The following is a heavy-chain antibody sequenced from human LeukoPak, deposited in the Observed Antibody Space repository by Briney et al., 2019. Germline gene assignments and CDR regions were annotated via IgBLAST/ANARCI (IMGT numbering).Heavy chain of an antibody. V-gene: IGHV1-2*06. CDR1: GYTFSGYY. CDR2: INPNNGVT. Sequence: ASVKVSCKASGYTFSGYYMHWVRQAPGQGLEWMGQINPNNGVTNYAQKFQGRVTMTRDTSISTAYMELCRLTSADPAVYYCARPYSGYEWCDYWGQGTLVTVSS. CDR3: ARPYSGYEWCDY. D-gene: IGHD5-12*01. J-gene: IGHJ4*02.